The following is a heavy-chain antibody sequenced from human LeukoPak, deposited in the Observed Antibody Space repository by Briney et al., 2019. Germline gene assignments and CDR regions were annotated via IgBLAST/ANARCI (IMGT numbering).Heavy chain of an antibody. D-gene: IGHD2-21*02. Sequence: PSETLSLTCPVSGYSISSGFYWGWVRQPPGKGLGWIGSIYHNGSTYYNPSLKSRVSISVDRSKNQFTLKLSSVTAADTAVYYCAREGLGDHGHFDYWGQGTLVTVSS. CDR3: AREGLGDHGHFDY. CDR1: GYSISSGFY. J-gene: IGHJ4*02. CDR2: IYHNGST. V-gene: IGHV4-38-2*02.